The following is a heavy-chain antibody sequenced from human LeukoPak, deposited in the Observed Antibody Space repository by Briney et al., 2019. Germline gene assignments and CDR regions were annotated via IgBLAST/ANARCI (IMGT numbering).Heavy chain of an antibody. CDR3: ARAGLPAAWLDP. CDR2: IYYSGST. Sequence: SQTLSLTCTVSGGSISSGGYYWSWIRQHPGKCLEWIGYIYYSGSTYYNPSLKSRVTISVDTSKNQFSLKLSSVTAADTAVYYRARAGLPAAWLDPWSQGTLVPVSS. CDR1: GGSISSGGYY. J-gene: IGHJ5*02. D-gene: IGHD2-2*01. V-gene: IGHV4-31*03.